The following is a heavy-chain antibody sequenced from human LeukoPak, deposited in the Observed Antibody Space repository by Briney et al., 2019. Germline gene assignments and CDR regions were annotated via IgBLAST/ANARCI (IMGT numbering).Heavy chain of an antibody. D-gene: IGHD6-19*01. V-gene: IGHV3-21*01. Sequence: GGSLRLSCAASGFTFSSYSMNWVRQAPGKGLEWVSSISSSSSYIYYADSVKGRFTISRDNAKNSLYLQMNSLRAEDTAVCYCARQIGWRDAFDIWGQGTMVTVSS. CDR1: GFTFSSYS. CDR3: ARQIGWRDAFDI. J-gene: IGHJ3*02. CDR2: ISSSSSYI.